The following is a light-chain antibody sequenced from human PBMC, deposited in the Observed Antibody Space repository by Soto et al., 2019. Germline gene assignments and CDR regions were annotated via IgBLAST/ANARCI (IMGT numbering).Light chain of an antibody. V-gene: IGKV1-5*03. J-gene: IGKJ1*01. Sequence: DIHLTQSPSTLSASVGDRVTITCRASQSISSWLAWYQQKPGKAPKLLIYKASTLESGVPSRFSGSGSGTEFTLTISSLQPDDFATYYCQHWVDYMRTCGQGTKVEIK. CDR1: QSISSW. CDR3: QHWVDYMRT. CDR2: KAS.